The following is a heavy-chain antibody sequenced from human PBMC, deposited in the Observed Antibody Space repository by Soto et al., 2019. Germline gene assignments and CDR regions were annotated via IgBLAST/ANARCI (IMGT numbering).Heavy chain of an antibody. CDR1: GYTLSNYG. Sequence: ASVKVSCKASGYTLSNYGISWVRQAPGQVLEWLGWIPAYNGKTNYAQKLPGRLTMTIDTSTSTAYMELRSLTSDDTAVYYCAIDCPMPAVTANIWFDPWGPATLVTVS. CDR3: AIDCPMPAVTANIWFDP. J-gene: IGHJ5*02. V-gene: IGHV1-18*01. D-gene: IGHD6-13*01. CDR2: IPAYNGKT.